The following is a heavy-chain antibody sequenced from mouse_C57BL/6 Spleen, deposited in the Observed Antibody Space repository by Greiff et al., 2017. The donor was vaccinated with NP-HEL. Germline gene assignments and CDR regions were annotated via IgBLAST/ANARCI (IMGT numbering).Heavy chain of an antibody. CDR2: IDPSDSYT. CDR1: GYTFTSYW. J-gene: IGHJ2*01. CDR3: ARSGVGDGYDRVDY. D-gene: IGHD2-2*01. Sequence: QVQLQQPGAELVMPGASVKLSCKASGYTFTSYWMHWVKQRPGQGLEWIGEIDPSDSYTNYNQKFKGKSTLTVDKSSSTAYMQLSSLTSEDSAVYYCARSGVGDGYDRVDYWGQGTTLTVSS. V-gene: IGHV1-69*01.